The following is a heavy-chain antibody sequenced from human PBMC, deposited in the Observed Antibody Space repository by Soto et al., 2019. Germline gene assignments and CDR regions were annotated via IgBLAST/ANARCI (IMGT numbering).Heavy chain of an antibody. J-gene: IGHJ4*02. CDR1: GFTFSSYG. Sequence: QVQLVESGGGVVQPGRSLRLSCAASGFTFSSYGMHWVRQAPGKGLEWVAVIWYDGSNKYYADSVKGRFTISRDNSKNTLYLQMNSLRAEDTAVYYCARHVDDSGYDATFDYWGKGTLVTVSS. V-gene: IGHV3-33*01. CDR3: ARHVDDSGYDATFDY. CDR2: IWYDGSNK. D-gene: IGHD5-12*01.